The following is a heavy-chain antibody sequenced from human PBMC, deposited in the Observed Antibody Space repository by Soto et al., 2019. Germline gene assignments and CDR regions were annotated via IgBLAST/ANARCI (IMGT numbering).Heavy chain of an antibody. CDR2: IIPMFGTA. CDR3: ASGIQLWLRRITSGSPG. J-gene: IGHJ4*02. V-gene: IGHV1-69*12. D-gene: IGHD5-18*01. Sequence: QVQLVQSGAEVKKPESSVKVSCKAPGGTFSTYAISWVRQAPGQGLEWMGGIIPMFGTANYAQRFQDRVTITADESTNTVYMELSILRSEDTALYFCASGIQLWLRRITSGSPGWVQGTLFTVSS. CDR1: GGTFSTYA.